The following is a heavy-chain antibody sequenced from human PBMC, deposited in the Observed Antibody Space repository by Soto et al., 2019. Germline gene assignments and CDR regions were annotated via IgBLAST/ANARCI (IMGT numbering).Heavy chain of an antibody. D-gene: IGHD1-26*01. CDR1: GYSFTSYW. CDR3: ARMGDTGWAYYYYGMDV. J-gene: IGHJ6*02. V-gene: IGHV5-10-1*01. Sequence: PGESLKISCKGSGYSFTSYWISWVRQMPGKGLEWMGRIDPSDSYTNYSPSFQGHVTISADKSISTAYLQWSSLKASDTAMYYCARMGDTGWAYYYYGMDVWGQGTTVTVSS. CDR2: IDPSDSYT.